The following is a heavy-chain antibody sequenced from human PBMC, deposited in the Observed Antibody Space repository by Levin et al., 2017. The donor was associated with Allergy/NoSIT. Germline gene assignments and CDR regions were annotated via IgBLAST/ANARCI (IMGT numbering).Heavy chain of an antibody. D-gene: IGHD4-17*01. CDR3: ARHRSPGYGAHRDDFDY. CDR2: IYPGESDS. Sequence: KIGESLKISCKGSGYSFTSYWIGWVRQMPGKGLEWMGIIYPGESDSRYSPSFQGQVTFSADKSISTAYLQWSSLEASDTAMYYCARHRSPGYGAHRDDFDYWGQGTLVTVSS. V-gene: IGHV5-51*01. J-gene: IGHJ4*02. CDR1: GYSFTSYW.